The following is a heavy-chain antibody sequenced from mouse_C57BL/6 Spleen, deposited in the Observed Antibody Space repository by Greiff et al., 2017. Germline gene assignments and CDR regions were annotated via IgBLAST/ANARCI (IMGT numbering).Heavy chain of an antibody. V-gene: IGHV5-17*01. J-gene: IGHJ3*01. D-gene: IGHD2-1*01. CDR3: ARPYGNYGAWFAY. Sequence: EVKLEESGGGLVKPGGSLKLSCAASGFTFSDYGMHWVRQAPEKGLEWVAYISSGSSTIYYADTVKGRFTISRDNAKNTLFLQMTSLRSEDTAMYYGARPYGNYGAWFAYWGQGTLVTVSA. CDR1: GFTFSDYG. CDR2: ISSGSSTI.